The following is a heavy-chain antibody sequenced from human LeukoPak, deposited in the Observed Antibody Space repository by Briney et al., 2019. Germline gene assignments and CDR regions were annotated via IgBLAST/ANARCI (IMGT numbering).Heavy chain of an antibody. J-gene: IGHJ4*02. D-gene: IGHD2-15*01. CDR1: GGSISSGTYY. V-gene: IGHV4-31*03. CDR3: ARALGRFCSGGSCYFDF. Sequence: SETLSLTCTVSGGSISSGTYYWSWIRQHPGKGLEWIAYIYDNESTYYNPSLRSRVTLSVVTSKNQFSLKLSSVTAADTAVYYCARALGRFCSGGSCYFDFWGQGALVTVSS. CDR2: IYDNEST.